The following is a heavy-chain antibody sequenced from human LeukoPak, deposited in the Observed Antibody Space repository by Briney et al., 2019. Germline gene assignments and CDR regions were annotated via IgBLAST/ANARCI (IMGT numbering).Heavy chain of an antibody. D-gene: IGHD7-27*01. J-gene: IGHJ3*02. CDR2: STTDGST. CDR1: GFNFYNEY. CDR3: ARDYPGEHNEFDI. V-gene: IGHV3-74*01. Sequence: GGSLKLSCVATGFNFYNEYMHWFRQAPRKGLLWVSRSTTDGSTTYSDSVRGRLTISRDNDKNTLYLQMNSVRAEDTAVYYCARDYPGEHNEFDIWGQGTMISVSS.